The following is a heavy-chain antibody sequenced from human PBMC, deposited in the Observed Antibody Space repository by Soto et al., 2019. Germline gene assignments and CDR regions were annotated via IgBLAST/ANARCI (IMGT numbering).Heavy chain of an antibody. J-gene: IGHJ4*02. CDR3: ARDASGPFDY. CDR1: GLPVSRS. V-gene: IGHV3-53*02. CDR2: IYDDGNT. Sequence: EVQLVETGGGLIQPGGSLKLSCAATGLPVSRSMSWVRQAPGKGLECVSLIYDDGNTYYTDSVKGRFTISRDFSKNTVHLQMDSLRVEDTAVYFCARDASGPFDYWGQGTPVTVSS. D-gene: IGHD6-19*01.